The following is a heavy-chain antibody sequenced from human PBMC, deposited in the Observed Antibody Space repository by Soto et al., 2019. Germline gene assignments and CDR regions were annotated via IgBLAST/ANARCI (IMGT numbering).Heavy chain of an antibody. J-gene: IGHJ5*02. CDR2: ISAYNGNA. D-gene: IGHD3-10*01. Sequence: QVQLVQSGAEVKKPGASVKVSCKASGYTFTSYGISWVRQAPGQGHEWMGWISAYNGNANYAQRLQGGVTMTTDATTSTAYMELRSLRSDDTAVYYCARVRYYGSGGFGWFDPWGQGTLVTVSS. V-gene: IGHV1-18*01. CDR3: ARVRYYGSGGFGWFDP. CDR1: GYTFTSYG.